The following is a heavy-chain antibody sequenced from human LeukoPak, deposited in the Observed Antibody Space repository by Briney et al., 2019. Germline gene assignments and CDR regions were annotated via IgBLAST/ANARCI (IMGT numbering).Heavy chain of an antibody. V-gene: IGHV4-59*01. CDR3: ASSGYWDYYYYGMDV. D-gene: IGHD3-22*01. CDR2: IYYSGST. CDR1: GGSISSYY. J-gene: IGHJ6*02. Sequence: SETLSLTCTVPGGSISSYYWSWIRQPPGKGLGWIGYIYYSGSTNYNPSLKSRVTISVDTSKNQFSLKLSSVTAADTAVYYCASSGYWDYYYYGMDVWGQGTTVTVSS.